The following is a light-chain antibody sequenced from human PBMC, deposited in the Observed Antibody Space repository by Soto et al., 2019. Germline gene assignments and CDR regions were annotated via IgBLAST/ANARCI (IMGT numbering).Light chain of an antibody. V-gene: IGLV1-44*01. CDR3: AAWDDSLNAML. J-gene: IGLJ2*01. CDR1: SSNIGSNT. CDR2: SSK. Sequence: QSVLTQPPSASGTPGQRVTISCSGSSSNIGSNTVNWYQQLPGTAPKLLIYSSKHRPSGVPDRFSASKAGTSASLAISGPQSEDEADYYCAAWDDSLNAMLFGGGTKLTVL.